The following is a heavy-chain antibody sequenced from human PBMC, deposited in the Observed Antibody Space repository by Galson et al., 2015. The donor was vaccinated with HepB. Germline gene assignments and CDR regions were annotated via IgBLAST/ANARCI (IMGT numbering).Heavy chain of an antibody. J-gene: IGHJ6*02. V-gene: IGHV5-51*03. Sequence: QSGAEVKKPGESLKISCKGSGYSFTSYWIGWVRQMPGKGLEWMGIIHPGDSDTNYSPSFQGHVTISADKSISTAYLQWSSLKGSDTAMYYCATGRVVTPNSDYYGMDVWGQGTTVTVSS. CDR3: ATGRVVTPNSDYYGMDV. CDR2: IHPGDSDT. CDR1: GYSFTSYW. D-gene: IGHD4-23*01.